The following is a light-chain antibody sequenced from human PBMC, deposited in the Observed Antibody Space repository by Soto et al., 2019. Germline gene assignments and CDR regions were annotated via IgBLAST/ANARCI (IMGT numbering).Light chain of an antibody. V-gene: IGKV1-9*01. CDR2: AAS. CDR3: QQLNSYPAT. Sequence: DIQLTQSPSFLSASVGDRVTITCRASQGISSYLSWYQQKPGKAPKLLIYAASTLQSAVTSRFSGSRSATEFTITISSLQPEDFATYFCQQLNSYPATFGQGTRLEIK. CDR1: QGISSY. J-gene: IGKJ5*01.